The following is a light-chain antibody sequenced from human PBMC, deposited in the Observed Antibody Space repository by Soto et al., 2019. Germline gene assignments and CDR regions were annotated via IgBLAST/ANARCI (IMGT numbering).Light chain of an antibody. J-gene: IGKJ5*01. CDR2: GAS. CDR1: QSVSSN. CDR3: QQYNNWPPIT. Sequence: EIVMTQSPATLSVSPGERATLSCRASQSVSSNLAWYQQKPGQAPSLLIYGASTMATCIPARFSGSESGTEFTLTISSLQSEDFAVYYCQQYNNWPPITFGQGTRLEI. V-gene: IGKV3-15*01.